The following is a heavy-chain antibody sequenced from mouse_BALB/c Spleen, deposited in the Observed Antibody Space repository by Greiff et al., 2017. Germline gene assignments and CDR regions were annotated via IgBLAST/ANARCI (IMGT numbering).Heavy chain of an antibody. CDR1: GYTFTNYW. CDR2: IYPGGGYT. V-gene: IGHV1-63*02. Sequence: VKLQQSGAELVRPGTSVKISCKASGYTFTNYWLGWVKQRPGHGLEWIGDIYPGGGYTNYNEKFKGKATLTADTSSSTAYMQLSSLTSEDSAVYFCARGSYRYDVFDYWGQGTTLTVSS. J-gene: IGHJ2*01. CDR3: ARGSYRYDVFDY. D-gene: IGHD2-14*01.